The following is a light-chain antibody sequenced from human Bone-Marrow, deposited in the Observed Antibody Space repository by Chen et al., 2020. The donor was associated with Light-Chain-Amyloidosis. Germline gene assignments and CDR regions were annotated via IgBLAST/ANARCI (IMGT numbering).Light chain of an antibody. CDR2: EDT. V-gene: IGLV2-23*01. Sequence: QSALPQPASVSGFPGQSITLSCTGTNNDVGGHAFVSWYQRHPGKAPKFLIYEDTERASGVSNRFSGSKSGNTASLTISGLQAEDEADYYCSSFAAGSTWVFGGGTKLTVL. CDR3: SSFAAGSTWV. J-gene: IGLJ3*02. CDR1: NNDVGGHAF.